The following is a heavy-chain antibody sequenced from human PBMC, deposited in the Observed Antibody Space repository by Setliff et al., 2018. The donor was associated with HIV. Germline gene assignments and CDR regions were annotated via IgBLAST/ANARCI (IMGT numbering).Heavy chain of an antibody. V-gene: IGHV4-38-2*01. CDR3: ARHEITMVRGVTIKAGYSFDY. J-gene: IGHJ4*02. Sequence: LSLTCAVSGYSISSGYYWGWIRQPPGKGLEWIGSISHSGSTYYNPSLKSRVTISVDMSKNQFSLKLSSVTAADTAVYYCARHEITMVRGVTIKAGYSFDYWGQGTLVTVSS. D-gene: IGHD3-10*01. CDR2: ISHSGST. CDR1: GYSISSGYY.